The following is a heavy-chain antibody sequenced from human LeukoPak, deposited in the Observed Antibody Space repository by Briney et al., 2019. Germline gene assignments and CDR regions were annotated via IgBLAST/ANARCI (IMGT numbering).Heavy chain of an antibody. D-gene: IGHD2-2*01. CDR2: IYSGGST. V-gene: IGHV3-66*02. Sequence: GGSLRLSCAASGFTVSSNYMSWVRQAPGKGLEWVSVIYSGGSTYYADSVKGRFTISRDNSKNTLYLQMNSLRAEDTAVYYCARVPAARCFDYWGQGTLVTVSS. CDR1: GFTVSSNY. J-gene: IGHJ4*02. CDR3: ARVPAARCFDY.